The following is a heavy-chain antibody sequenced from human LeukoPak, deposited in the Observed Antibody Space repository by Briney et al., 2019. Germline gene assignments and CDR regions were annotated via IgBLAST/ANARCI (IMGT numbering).Heavy chain of an antibody. CDR2: IIPIFGTA. J-gene: IGHJ4*02. D-gene: IGHD6-19*01. V-gene: IGHV1-69*13. Sequence: SVKVSCKASGGTFSSYAISWVRQAPGQGLEWMGGIIPIFGTANYAQKFQGRVTITADESTSTAYMELSSLRSEDTAVYYCARERVLMASLLSSGWDYWGQGTLVTVSS. CDR1: GGTFSSYA. CDR3: ARERVLMASLLSSGWDY.